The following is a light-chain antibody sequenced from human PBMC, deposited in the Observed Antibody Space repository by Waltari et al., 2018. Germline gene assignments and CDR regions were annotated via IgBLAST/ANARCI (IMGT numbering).Light chain of an antibody. CDR3: HVWHPDMDPGV. CDR1: NIGSYR. Sequence: SYALTQPPSVSVAPGTTARITCGGDNIGSYRVPWYQQKPGQAPVLVIFYDSDRPSGIPERFSGSNSGNTATLTISSVEAGDEAKYYCHVWHPDMDPGVFGPGTEVSV. CDR2: YDS. J-gene: IGLJ1*01. V-gene: IGLV3-21*04.